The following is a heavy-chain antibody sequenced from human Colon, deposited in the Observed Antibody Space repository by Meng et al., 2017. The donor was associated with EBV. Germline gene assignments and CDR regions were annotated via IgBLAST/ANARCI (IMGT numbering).Heavy chain of an antibody. D-gene: IGHD1-26*01. V-gene: IGHV4-4*02. J-gene: IGHJ4*02. CDR3: ARGKQDAWELLAY. Sequence: VQRQDSGPGLVKPSGPLSLSCGVSGVSISSNIRWTWVRQPPGKGLEWIGDIDDSGSTNYNPSLNSRISISLDKSKNHFSLKVNSVTAADTAVYYCARGKQDAWELLAYWGQGALVTVSS. CDR2: IDDSGST. CDR1: GVSISSNIR.